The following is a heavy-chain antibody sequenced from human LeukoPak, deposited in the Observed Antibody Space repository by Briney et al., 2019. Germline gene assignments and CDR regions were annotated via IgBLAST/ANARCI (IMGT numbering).Heavy chain of an antibody. V-gene: IGHV3-74*01. Sequence: GGSLRLSCAVSGFTFSNYWMHWVRQAPGKGLVWVSRINSDGSSTTSADSVKGRFTISRDNAKNTLYLQMNSLRAEDTAVYYCAKGEATVMDYWGQGTLVTVSS. CDR3: AKGEATVMDY. CDR2: INSDGSST. D-gene: IGHD4-17*01. J-gene: IGHJ4*02. CDR1: GFTFSNYW.